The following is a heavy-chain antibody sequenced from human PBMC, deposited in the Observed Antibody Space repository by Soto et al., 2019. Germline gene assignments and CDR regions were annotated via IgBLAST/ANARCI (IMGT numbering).Heavy chain of an antibody. CDR1: GGSISSYY. V-gene: IGHV4-59*01. J-gene: IGHJ6*02. CDR2: IYYSGST. D-gene: IGHD3-3*01. Sequence: SETLSLTCTVSGGSISSYYWGWIRQPPGKGLEWIGYIYYSGSTNYNPSLKSRVTISVDTSKNQFSLKLSSVTAADTAVYYCARSREDYDFWSGYVPPNYYYYGMDVWGQGTTVTVSS. CDR3: ARSREDYDFWSGYVPPNYYYYGMDV.